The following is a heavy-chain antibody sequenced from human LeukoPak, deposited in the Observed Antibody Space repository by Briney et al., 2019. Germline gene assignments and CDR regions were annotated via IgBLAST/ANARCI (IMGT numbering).Heavy chain of an antibody. D-gene: IGHD6-13*01. CDR3: ARVQQLADAEPDY. J-gene: IGHJ4*02. CDR2: INPNSGGT. V-gene: IGHV1-2*02. Sequence: GASVKVSCKASGYAFTRHYMHWVRQAPGQGLEWMGWINPNSGGTNYAQKFQGRVTMTRDTSISTAYMELSRLRSDDTAVYYCARVQQLADAEPDYWGQGTLVTVSS. CDR1: GYAFTRHY.